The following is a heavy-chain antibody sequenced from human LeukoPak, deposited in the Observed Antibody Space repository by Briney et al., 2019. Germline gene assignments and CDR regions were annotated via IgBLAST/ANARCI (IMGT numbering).Heavy chain of an antibody. V-gene: IGHV3-30*02. CDR3: AKTGSGSYYNADP. J-gene: IGHJ5*02. Sequence: GGSLRLSCAASGFTFSSYGMHWVRQAPGKGLEWVAFIRYDGSNKYYADSVKGRFTISRDNSKNTLYLQMNSLRAEDTAVYYCAKTGSGSYYNADPWGQGTLVTVSS. D-gene: IGHD3-10*01. CDR2: IRYDGSNK. CDR1: GFTFSSYG.